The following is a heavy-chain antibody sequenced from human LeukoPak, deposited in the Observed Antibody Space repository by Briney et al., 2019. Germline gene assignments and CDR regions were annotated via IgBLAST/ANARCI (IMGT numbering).Heavy chain of an antibody. CDR1: GFTFSSYA. D-gene: IGHD5-12*01. Sequence: GGSLRLSCAASGFTFSSYAMHWVRQAPGKGLEWVSYISSGGSTIYYADSVKGRFTISRDNAKNSLYLQMNSLRAEDTAVYYCARARGGYADPYYFDYWGQGTLVTVSS. V-gene: IGHV3-48*04. CDR2: ISSGGSTI. CDR3: ARARGGYADPYYFDY. J-gene: IGHJ4*02.